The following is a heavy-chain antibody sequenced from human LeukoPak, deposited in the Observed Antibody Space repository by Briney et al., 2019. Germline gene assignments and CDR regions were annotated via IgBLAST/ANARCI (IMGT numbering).Heavy chain of an antibody. Sequence: ASVTVSCKASGYTFTGYYMHWVRQAPGQGLEWMGWINPNSGGTNYAQKFQGRVTMTRDTPISTAYMELSRLRSDDTAVYYCASIYGSGSYSKAPGYWGQGTLVTVSS. J-gene: IGHJ4*02. CDR3: ASIYGSGSYSKAPGY. D-gene: IGHD3-10*01. CDR2: INPNSGGT. CDR1: GYTFTGYY. V-gene: IGHV1-2*02.